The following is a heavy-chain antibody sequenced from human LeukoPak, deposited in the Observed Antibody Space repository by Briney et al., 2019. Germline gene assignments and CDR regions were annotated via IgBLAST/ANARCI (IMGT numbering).Heavy chain of an antibody. CDR1: GYTFTSYG. CDR2: ISGYNGDT. D-gene: IGHD5-18*01. CDR3: ARGDSYGPYDYFDY. V-gene: IGHV1-18*01. J-gene: IGHJ4*02. Sequence: ASVKVSCKASGYTFTSYGISWVRQAPGQGLEWMGWISGYNGDTNYAQKYQGRATMTTDTSTSTAYMELRSLRSDDTAVYYCARGDSYGPYDYFDYWGQGTLVTVSS.